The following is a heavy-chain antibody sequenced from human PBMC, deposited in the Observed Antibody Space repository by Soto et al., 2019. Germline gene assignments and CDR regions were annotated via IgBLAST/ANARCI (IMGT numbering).Heavy chain of an antibody. CDR1: GFTFSNFV. Sequence: EVQLLESGGGLVQPGGFLRLSCEAYGFTFSNFVMGWVRRAPGKGLEWVSYISSSGSTIYYADSVKGRFTISRDNAKNSLYLQMNSLRAEDTAVYYCARDSIAAAGKYNWFDPWGQGTLVTVSS. V-gene: IGHV3-48*03. CDR2: ISSSGSTI. J-gene: IGHJ5*02. CDR3: ARDSIAAAGKYNWFDP. D-gene: IGHD6-13*01.